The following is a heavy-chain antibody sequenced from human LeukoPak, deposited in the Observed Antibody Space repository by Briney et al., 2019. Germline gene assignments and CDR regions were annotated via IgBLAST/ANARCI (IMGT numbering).Heavy chain of an antibody. J-gene: IGHJ6*02. CDR2: INPNSGGT. V-gene: IGHV1-2*06. CDR3: AKILTGTGPTMDV. CDR1: GYTFTGYY. D-gene: IGHD1-20*01. Sequence: ASVKVSCKASGYTFTGYYMHWVRQAPGQGLEWMGRINPNSGGTNYAQKFQGRVTMTRDTSISTAYMELSRLRSDDTAVYYCAKILTGTGPTMDVWGQGTTVTVSS.